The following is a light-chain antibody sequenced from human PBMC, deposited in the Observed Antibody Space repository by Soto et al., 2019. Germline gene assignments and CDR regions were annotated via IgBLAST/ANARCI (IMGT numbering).Light chain of an antibody. CDR3: HQYENWPKT. Sequence: EIVLTQSPGTLSLSPGETATLSCRASQSVSNNYLAWYQQKPGQAPSLLIFGASTRAAGVPARFSGSGSGTEFTLTISGLQSEDFAVYFCHQYENWPKTFGQGTKVDIK. CDR1: QSVSNN. CDR2: GAS. J-gene: IGKJ1*01. V-gene: IGKV3-15*01.